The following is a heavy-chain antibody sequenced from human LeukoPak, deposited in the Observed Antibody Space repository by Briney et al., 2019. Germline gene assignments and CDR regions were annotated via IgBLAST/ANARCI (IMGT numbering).Heavy chain of an antibody. CDR1: GFTFGPYT. J-gene: IGHJ4*02. CDR2: ISGSGGST. CDR3: AKDLVPESPLRLGESPFDY. D-gene: IGHD3-16*01. V-gene: IGHV3-23*01. Sequence: GSLRLSCAASGFTFGPYTMNWVRQAPGKGLEWVSAISGSGGSTYYVDSVKGRFTISRDNSKNTLYLQMNSLRAEDTAVYYCAKDLVPESPLRLGESPFDYWGQGTLVTVSS.